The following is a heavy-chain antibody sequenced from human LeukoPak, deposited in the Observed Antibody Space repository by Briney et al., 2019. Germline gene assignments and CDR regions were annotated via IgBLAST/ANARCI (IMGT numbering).Heavy chain of an antibody. CDR3: AHGEGTQYYFDY. CDR2: ICWDGDK. D-gene: IGHD1-1*01. CDR1: GFSLSTSGGG. Sequence: KGSGPTLVNPTQTLTLTCTFSGFSLSTSGGGVGWIRQPPGKALEWLALICWDGDKRYSPSLKSRPPITKDTSKNQVVLKMTNMDPVDTATYYRAHGEGTQYYFDYWGQGTLVTVSS. V-gene: IGHV2-5*02. J-gene: IGHJ4*02.